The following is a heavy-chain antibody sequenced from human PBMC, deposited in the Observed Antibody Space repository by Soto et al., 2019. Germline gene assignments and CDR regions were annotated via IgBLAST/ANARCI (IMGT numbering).Heavy chain of an antibody. V-gene: IGHV4-59*08. CDR3: ARQVGGWAPWYFDY. CDR2: IYYSGST. CDR1: GGSISSHN. J-gene: IGHJ4*02. Sequence: PSETLSLTCTVSGGSISSHNWNWIRQPPGKGLEWIGYIYYSGSTNYNPSLKSRVTISVDTSKNQFSLKLSSVTAADTAVYYCARQVGGWAPWYFDYWGQGTLVTVSS. D-gene: IGHD6-19*01.